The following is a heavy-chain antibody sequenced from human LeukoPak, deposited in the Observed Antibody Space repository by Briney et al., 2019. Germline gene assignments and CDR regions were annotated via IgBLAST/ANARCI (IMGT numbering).Heavy chain of an antibody. CDR2: IKQDGSEK. CDR3: VQWMDLWSYFDY. J-gene: IGHJ4*02. Sequence: GGSLRLSCAASGLTFSSYWMSWVRQAPGKGLEWVANIKQDGSEKFYVDSVKGRFTIFRDNAKNSLYLHMNSLRAEDTAVYYCVQWMDLWSYFDYWGQGTLVTVSS. V-gene: IGHV3-7*01. D-gene: IGHD5-18*01. CDR1: GLTFSSYW.